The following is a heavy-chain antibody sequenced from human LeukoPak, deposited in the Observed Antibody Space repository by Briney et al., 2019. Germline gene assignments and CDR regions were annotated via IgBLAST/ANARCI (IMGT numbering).Heavy chain of an antibody. D-gene: IGHD3-22*01. CDR2: IYYSGST. CDR3: ARHRYYYDSSGYEQRGYTIDY. J-gene: IGHJ4*02. Sequence: PSETLSLTCTVSGGSISSSSYYWGWIRQPPGKGLEWIGSIYYSGSTYYNPSLKSRVTISVDTSKNQFSLKLSSVTAADTAVYYCARHRYYYDSSGYEQRGYTIDYWGQGTLVTVSS. V-gene: IGHV4-39*01. CDR1: GGSISSSSYY.